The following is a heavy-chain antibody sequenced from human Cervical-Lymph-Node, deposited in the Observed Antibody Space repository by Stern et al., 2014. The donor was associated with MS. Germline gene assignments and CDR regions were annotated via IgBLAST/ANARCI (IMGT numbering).Heavy chain of an antibody. CDR1: GDTFMNFG. V-gene: IGHV1-69*01. CDR2: FIPPFGTT. Sequence: DQLVESGAEVKKPGSSVKVSCKASGDTFMNFGISWVRQAPGQGLEWMVGFIPPFGTTHYVEKFQGRLTINADESATTVYMELSSLRSEDTAVYYCARDNDDNGMDVWGQGTTVIVSS. J-gene: IGHJ6*02. D-gene: IGHD1-1*01. CDR3: ARDNDDNGMDV.